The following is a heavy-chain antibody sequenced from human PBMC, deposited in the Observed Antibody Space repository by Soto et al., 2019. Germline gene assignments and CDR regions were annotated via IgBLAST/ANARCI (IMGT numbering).Heavy chain of an antibody. Sequence: GGSLRLSCAASGFSFSSYGMYWVLQAPGKGLEWVAVISYDGSNKYYADSVKGRFTISRDNSKNTLYMQMNSLRAEVTAVFYCAKDRSRLGALRYFDRLLGSHSGMDVWGQGATVTVSS. CDR2: ISYDGSNK. J-gene: IGHJ6*02. D-gene: IGHD3-9*01. V-gene: IGHV3-30*18. CDR3: AKDRSRLGALRYFDRLLGSHSGMDV. CDR1: GFSFSSYG.